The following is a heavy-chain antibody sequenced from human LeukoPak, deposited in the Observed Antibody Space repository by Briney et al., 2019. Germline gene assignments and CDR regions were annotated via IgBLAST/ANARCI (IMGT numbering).Heavy chain of an antibody. D-gene: IGHD3-16*02. CDR3: ARNNKAYDYVWGSYRATTKNDY. Sequence: GGSLRLSCAASGFTFSSYSMNWVRQAPGKGLEWVSSVSSSSSYIYYADSVKGRFTISRDNAKNSLYLQMNSLRAEDTAVYYCARNNKAYDYVWGSYRATTKNDYWGQGTLVTVSS. CDR1: GFTFSSYS. V-gene: IGHV3-21*01. J-gene: IGHJ4*02. CDR2: VSSSSSYI.